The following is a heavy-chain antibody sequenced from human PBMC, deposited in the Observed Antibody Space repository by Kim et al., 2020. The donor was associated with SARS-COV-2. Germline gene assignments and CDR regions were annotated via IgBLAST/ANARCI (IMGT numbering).Heavy chain of an antibody. J-gene: IGHJ5*02. Sequence: YYADSVKGRFTISRDNSKNTLYLQMNRLRAEDTAVYYCAKDRIAGELPNLWGQGTLVTVSS. CDR3: AKDRIAGELPNL. D-gene: IGHD1-26*01. V-gene: IGHV3-30*02.